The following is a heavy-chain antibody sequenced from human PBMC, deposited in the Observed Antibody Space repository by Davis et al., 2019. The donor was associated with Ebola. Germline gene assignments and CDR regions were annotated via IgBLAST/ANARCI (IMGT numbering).Heavy chain of an antibody. D-gene: IGHD3-10*01. J-gene: IGHJ4*02. Sequence: GESLKISCAASGFTFSSYEMNWVRQAPGKGLEWVSYISSSGSTIYYADSVKGRFTISRDNAKNSLYLQMNSLRAEDTAVYYCARDGYYGSGSYYQTLDFDYWGQGTLVTVSS. CDR1: GFTFSSYE. V-gene: IGHV3-48*03. CDR2: ISSSGSTI. CDR3: ARDGYYGSGSYYQTLDFDY.